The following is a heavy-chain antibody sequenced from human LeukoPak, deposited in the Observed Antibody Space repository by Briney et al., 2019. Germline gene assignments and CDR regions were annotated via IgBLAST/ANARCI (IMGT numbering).Heavy chain of an antibody. Sequence: GGSLRLSCAVSGFTFSSYSMNWVRQAPGKGLEWVSYISSSSSTIYYADSVKGRFTISRDNAKNSLYLQMNSLRAEDTAVYYCEAAIHFYYYYYYMDVWGKGTTVTVSS. CDR1: GFTFSSYS. V-gene: IGHV3-48*01. CDR2: ISSSSSTI. CDR3: EAAIHFYYYYYYMDV. J-gene: IGHJ6*03. D-gene: IGHD2-2*01.